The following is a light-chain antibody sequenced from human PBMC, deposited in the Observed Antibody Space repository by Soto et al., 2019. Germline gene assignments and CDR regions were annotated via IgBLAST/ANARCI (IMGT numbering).Light chain of an antibody. Sequence: EIVLTQSPATLSASPGERVTLSCRASQSVSSNLVWYHQKPGQAPRLLIYDASTRATGIPARYSGSGSGTEFNFTISSLQSEDFAVYFCQQYNKWPRTFGQGTKVDNK. CDR1: QSVSSN. CDR3: QQYNKWPRT. V-gene: IGKV3-15*01. J-gene: IGKJ1*01. CDR2: DAS.